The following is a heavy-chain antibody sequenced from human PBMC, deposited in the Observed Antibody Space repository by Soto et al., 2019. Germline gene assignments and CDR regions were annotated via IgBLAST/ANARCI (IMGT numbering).Heavy chain of an antibody. V-gene: IGHV3-23*01. CDR2: ISGSGGST. CDR3: AKDRVSYGSGSYPPRWFDP. D-gene: IGHD3-10*01. Sequence: PGGSLRLSCAASGFTFSSYAMSWGRQAPWKGLEWVSAISGSGGSTYYADSVKGRFTISRDNSKNTLYLQMNSLRAEDTAVYYCAKDRVSYGSGSYPPRWFDPWGQGTLVTVSS. J-gene: IGHJ5*02. CDR1: GFTFSSYA.